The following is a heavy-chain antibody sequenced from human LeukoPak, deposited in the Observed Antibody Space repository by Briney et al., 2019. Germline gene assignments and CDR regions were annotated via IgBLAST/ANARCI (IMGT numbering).Heavy chain of an antibody. D-gene: IGHD3-10*01. J-gene: IGHJ5*02. CDR3: ARASPLLLWFGDNWFDP. CDR2: IYYSGST. V-gene: IGHV4-39*01. Sequence: SETLSLTCTVSSGSISTSNYYWGWVRQPPGKGLEWIGSIYYSGSTYYNPSLKSRVTISVDTSKNQFSLKLSSVTAADTAVYYCARASPLLLWFGDNWFDPWGQGTLVTVSS. CDR1: SGSISTSNYY.